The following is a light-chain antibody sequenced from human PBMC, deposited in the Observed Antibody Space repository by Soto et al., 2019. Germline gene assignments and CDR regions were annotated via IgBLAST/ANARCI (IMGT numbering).Light chain of an antibody. V-gene: IGKV2-28*01. CDR1: QSLLHSDGYYY. Sequence: DLVVTQSPLSLPVTPGEPASISCRSSQSLLHSDGYYYLDWYLQKPGQSPQLLIYLGSNRAFGVPDRFSGSGSGTDFTLKISRVEAEDVGVYYCVQALQTPPWTFGQGTKVEIK. CDR2: LGS. J-gene: IGKJ1*01. CDR3: VQALQTPPWT.